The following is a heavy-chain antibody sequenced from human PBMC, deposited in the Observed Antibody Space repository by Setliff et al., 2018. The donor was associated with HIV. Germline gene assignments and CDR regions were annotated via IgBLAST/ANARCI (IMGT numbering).Heavy chain of an antibody. V-gene: IGHV1-69*06. CDR3: ARDAFDYTAYYYSYMDV. CDR1: GGTFGGSSA. CDR2: VVPVFNTV. D-gene: IGHD4-4*01. J-gene: IGHJ6*03. Sequence: SVKVSCKTSGGTFGGSSAINWVRQAPGQGLEWMGRVVPVFNTVNYAQLFQDRITISADKSTSTAYMELSNLRSNDTAVYYCARDAFDYTAYYYSYMDVWGKGTTVTVSS.